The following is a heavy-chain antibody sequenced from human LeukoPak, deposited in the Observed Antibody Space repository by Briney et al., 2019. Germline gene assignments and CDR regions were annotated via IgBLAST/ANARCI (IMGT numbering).Heavy chain of an antibody. Sequence: GGSLRLSCAASGFTFSSYWMHWVRQAPGKGLVWVSRISSDGSSTTYADSVKGRFTISRDNAKNSLYLQMNSLRAEDTAVYYCARVGVSAVAGKGGYYYYYMDVWGKGTTVTISS. CDR1: GFTFSSYW. J-gene: IGHJ6*03. CDR3: ARVGVSAVAGKGGYYYYYMDV. D-gene: IGHD6-19*01. CDR2: ISSDGSST. V-gene: IGHV3-74*01.